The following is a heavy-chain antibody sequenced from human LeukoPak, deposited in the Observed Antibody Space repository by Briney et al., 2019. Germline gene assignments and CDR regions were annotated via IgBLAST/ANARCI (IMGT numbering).Heavy chain of an antibody. CDR3: ARDDYYDSSGP. CDR1: GGSISSGSYY. J-gene: IGHJ5*02. D-gene: IGHD3-22*01. V-gene: IGHV4-61*02. Sequence: SQTLSLTCTVSGGSISSGSYYWSWIRQPAGKGLEWIGRIYTSGSTNYNPSLKSRVTISVDTSKNQFSLKLSSVTAADTAVYYCARDDYYDSSGPWGQGTLVTVSS. CDR2: IYTSGST.